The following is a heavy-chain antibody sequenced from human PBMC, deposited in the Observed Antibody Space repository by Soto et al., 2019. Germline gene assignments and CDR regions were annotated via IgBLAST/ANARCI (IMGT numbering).Heavy chain of an antibody. CDR3: AREGVLQYSSSSVWFDP. D-gene: IGHD6-6*01. V-gene: IGHV1-69*13. Sequence: GASVKVSCKASGGTFSSYATSWVRQAPGQGLEWMGGIIPIFGTANYAQKFQGRVTITADESTSTAYMELSSLRSEDTAVYYCAREGVLQYSSSSVWFDPWGQGTLVTVSS. J-gene: IGHJ5*02. CDR1: GGTFSSYA. CDR2: IIPIFGTA.